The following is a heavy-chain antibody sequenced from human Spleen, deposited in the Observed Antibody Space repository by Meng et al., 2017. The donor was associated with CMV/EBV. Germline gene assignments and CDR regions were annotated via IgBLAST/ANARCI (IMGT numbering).Heavy chain of an antibody. J-gene: IGHJ4*02. D-gene: IGHD6-13*01. Sequence: GESLKISCAASGFTFSNYAMYWVRQSPGKGLEWVAFVSSAGGTKYYTDSVKGRFAVSRDNSRNTLYLQMNSLRVEDTAVYYCTRGLQLVDYWGQGTVVRLL. CDR3: TRGLQLVDY. CDR2: VSSAGGTK. V-gene: IGHV3-30*09. CDR1: GFTFSNYA.